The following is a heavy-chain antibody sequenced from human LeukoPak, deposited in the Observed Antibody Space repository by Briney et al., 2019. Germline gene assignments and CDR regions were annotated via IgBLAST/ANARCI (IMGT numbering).Heavy chain of an antibody. D-gene: IGHD6-6*01. J-gene: IGHJ4*02. CDR1: GFTFSSYA. Sequence: PGGSLRLSCAASGFTFSSYAMSWVRQTPGKGLEWVSTISSSGGSTYHADSVKGRCTISRDNSKNTLYLQMNSLRAEDTAVYYCAKGRRYSSSTHLDYWGQGTLVTVSS. V-gene: IGHV3-23*01. CDR3: AKGRRYSSSTHLDY. CDR2: ISSSGGST.